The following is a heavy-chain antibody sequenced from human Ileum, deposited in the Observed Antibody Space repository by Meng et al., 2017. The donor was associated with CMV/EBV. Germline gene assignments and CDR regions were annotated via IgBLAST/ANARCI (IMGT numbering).Heavy chain of an antibody. V-gene: IGHV3-21*01. CDR1: GFSLSDYS. Sequence: EVQLVESGGXLVRPGGSLILLCGGLGFSLSDYSMNWVRQVPGKGLEWVSSISRSSSYISYADAVKGRFTISRDDATNSLYLQMNSLRDEDTAVYYCARPQKYSGSYWYYFDYRGQGTLVTVSS. CDR3: ARPQKYSGSYWYYFDY. J-gene: IGHJ4*02. CDR2: ISRSSSYI. D-gene: IGHD1-26*01.